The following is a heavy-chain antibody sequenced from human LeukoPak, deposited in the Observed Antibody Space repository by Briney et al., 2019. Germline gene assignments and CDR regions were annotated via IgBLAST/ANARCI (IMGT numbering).Heavy chain of an antibody. CDR2: SRNKVNSYTT. CDR1: GFTFSDHY. V-gene: IGHV3-72*01. D-gene: IGHD3-22*01. J-gene: IGHJ4*02. CDR3: TRDYYDGSGYWVDY. Sequence: GGSLRLSCAASGFTFSDHYMDWVRQAPGKGLECVGRSRNKVNSYTTEYVASVKGTFTNSRDDSKNSLYLQMNSLKTEDTAVYYCTRDYYDGSGYWVDYWGQGTLVTVSS.